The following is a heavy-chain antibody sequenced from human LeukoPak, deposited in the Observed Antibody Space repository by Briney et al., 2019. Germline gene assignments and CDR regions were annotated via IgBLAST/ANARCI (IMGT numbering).Heavy chain of an antibody. D-gene: IGHD6-13*01. Sequence: SETLSLTCTVSGGSISSSSYYWNWIRQPPGKGLEWIGEINHSGSTNYNPSLKSRVTISVDTSKNQFSLKLSSVTAADTAVYYCARRMELAAAGTFDYWGQGILVTVSS. CDR3: ARRMELAAAGTFDY. CDR2: INHSGST. J-gene: IGHJ4*02. CDR1: GGSISSSSYY. V-gene: IGHV4-39*07.